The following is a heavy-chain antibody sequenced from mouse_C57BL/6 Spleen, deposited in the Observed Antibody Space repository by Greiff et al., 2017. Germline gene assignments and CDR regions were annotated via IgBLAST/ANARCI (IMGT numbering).Heavy chain of an antibody. D-gene: IGHD3-2*02. CDR2: IYPGDGDT. CDR1: GYAFSSYW. CDR3: ASLSGAAQATWDFDV. J-gene: IGHJ1*03. V-gene: IGHV1-80*01. Sequence: QVQLKESGAELVKPGASVKISCKASGYAFSSYWMNWVKQRPGKGLEWIGQIYPGDGDTNYNGKFKGKATLTVDKSSSTAYMQLSSLTSEDSAVYFYASLSGAAQATWDFDVWGTGTTVTVSS.